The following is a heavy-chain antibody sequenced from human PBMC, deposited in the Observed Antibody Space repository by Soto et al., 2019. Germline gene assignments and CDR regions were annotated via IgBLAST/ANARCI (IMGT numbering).Heavy chain of an antibody. V-gene: IGHV3-11*04. J-gene: IGHJ6*02. CDR1: GFTFSDYY. Sequence: QVQLVESGGGLVKPGGSLRLSCAASGFTFSDYYMSWIRQAPGKGLEWVSYISSGGFTTYYADSVKGRFTTSWDKGKNSLYLQMDSLRVEETAVYYCARDLAWKRGKVGRYYYGMDVWGQGTTVTVSS. D-gene: IGHD1-1*01. CDR2: ISSGGFTT. CDR3: ARDLAWKRGKVGRYYYGMDV.